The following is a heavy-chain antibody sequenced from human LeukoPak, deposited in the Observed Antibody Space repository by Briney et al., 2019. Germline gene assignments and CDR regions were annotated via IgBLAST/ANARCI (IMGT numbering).Heavy chain of an antibody. Sequence: GGSLRLSCTASGFTFGDYLMSWFRQAPGKGLEWIGFISGGTTEYAASVKGRFTISSDDSTSIAYLQMNSLTTEGTAVYYCSRGSGWLSVYWGQGTLVTVSS. V-gene: IGHV3-49*03. CDR3: SRGSGWLSVY. CDR1: GFTFGDYL. D-gene: IGHD6-19*01. CDR2: ISGGTT. J-gene: IGHJ4*02.